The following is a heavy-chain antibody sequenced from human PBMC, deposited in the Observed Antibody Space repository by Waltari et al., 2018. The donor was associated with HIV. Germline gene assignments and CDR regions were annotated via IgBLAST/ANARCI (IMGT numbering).Heavy chain of an antibody. CDR2: IYSGGTT. J-gene: IGHJ4*02. Sequence: EVQLVESGGALVQPGGYLRLSCVASGFTGSSNYMSRVRQAPGKGLEWVSIIYSGGTTHYADSVKDRFTISRDNSKNTVYLQMDSLRVEDTAVYYCARAPTITTNFDYWGQGTLVTVSS. D-gene: IGHD4-4*01. CDR1: GFTGSSNY. V-gene: IGHV3-66*01. CDR3: ARAPTITTNFDY.